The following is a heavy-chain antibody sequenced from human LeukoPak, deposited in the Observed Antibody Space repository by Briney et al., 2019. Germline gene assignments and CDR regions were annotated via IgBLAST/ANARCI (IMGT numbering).Heavy chain of an antibody. D-gene: IGHD4-17*01. J-gene: IGHJ5*02. CDR3: ARVGVTTVTTRWFDP. Sequence: GGSLRLSCAASGFTFSSYAMSWVRQAPGKGLEWVSAISGSGGSTYYADSVKGRFTISRDNSKNTLYLQMNSLRAEDTAVYYCARVGVTTVTTRWFDPWGQGTLVTVSS. V-gene: IGHV3-23*01. CDR2: ISGSGGST. CDR1: GFTFSSYA.